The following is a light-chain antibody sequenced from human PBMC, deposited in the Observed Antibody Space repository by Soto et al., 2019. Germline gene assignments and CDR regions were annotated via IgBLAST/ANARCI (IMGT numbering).Light chain of an antibody. J-gene: IGLJ2*01. V-gene: IGLV2-14*01. CDR3: SSYTTTSTVV. CDR1: SSDIGVHNY. CDR2: DVS. Sequence: QSALTQPASVSGSPGQSITISCTGTSSDIGVHNYVSWYQQHPGKAPKLMIYDVSNRPSGVSNRFSGSKSGNTASLTISGLQAEDEADYYCSSYTTTSTVVFGGGTKLTVL.